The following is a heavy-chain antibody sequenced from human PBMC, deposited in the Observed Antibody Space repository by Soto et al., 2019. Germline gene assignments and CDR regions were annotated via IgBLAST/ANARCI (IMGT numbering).Heavy chain of an antibody. Sequence: QDQLVQSGVEVKKPGASVKVSCRASAYSFTNYVITWVRQAPGQGFEWMGWISAYNGNTNYAQKFKGRVTMTTAASTSTAYLELRSLRSDDTAVYYCARDRGVAPPVAGNTHYYYYMDVWGKGTTVTVSS. CDR3: ARDRGVAPPVAGNTHYYYYMDV. CDR1: AYSFTNYV. V-gene: IGHV1-18*01. D-gene: IGHD6-19*01. CDR2: ISAYNGNT. J-gene: IGHJ6*03.